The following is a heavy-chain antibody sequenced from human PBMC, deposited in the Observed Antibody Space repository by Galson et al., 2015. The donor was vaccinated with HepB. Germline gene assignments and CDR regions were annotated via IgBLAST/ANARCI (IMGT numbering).Heavy chain of an antibody. CDR1: GDSVSSNSAT. V-gene: IGHV6-1*01. CDR3: ARVPRLTTVEFDY. J-gene: IGHJ4*02. Sequence: FAISGDSVSSNSATWNWIRQSPSRGFEWLGGAYFRSRWYYDYAVSVKSRITINPDTSKNQFSLQLKSVTPEDKAVYYCARVPRLTTVEFDYWGQGILVTVSS. D-gene: IGHD1-1*01. CDR2: AYFRSRWYY.